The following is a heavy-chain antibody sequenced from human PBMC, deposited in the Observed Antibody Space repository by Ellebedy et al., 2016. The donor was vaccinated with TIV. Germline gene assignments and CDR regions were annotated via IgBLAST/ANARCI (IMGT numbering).Heavy chain of an antibody. CDR1: GGSISSNY. CDR2: IYYSGST. Sequence: SETLSLTCTVSGGSISSNYWSWIRQPPGKGLEWIGYIYYSGSTNYNPPLKSRVTMSVDTSKNQFSLKLSSVTAADTAVYYCAREPDIVATWTGGMDVWGQGTTVTVSS. V-gene: IGHV4-59*01. J-gene: IGHJ6*02. CDR3: AREPDIVATWTGGMDV. D-gene: IGHD5-12*01.